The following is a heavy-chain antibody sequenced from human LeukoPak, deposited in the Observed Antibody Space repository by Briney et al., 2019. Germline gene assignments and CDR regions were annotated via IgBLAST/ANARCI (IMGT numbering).Heavy chain of an antibody. D-gene: IGHD3-10*01. J-gene: IGHJ4*02. CDR3: ARGVSSGSDY. CDR2: IYYSGST. Sequence: SETLSLTCTVSGGSISSYYWSWIRQPPGKGLEWIGYIYYSGSTNYNPSLKSRVTISVGTSKNQFSLKLSSVAAADTAVYYCARGVSSGSDYWGQGTLVTVSS. CDR1: GGSISSYY. V-gene: IGHV4-59*08.